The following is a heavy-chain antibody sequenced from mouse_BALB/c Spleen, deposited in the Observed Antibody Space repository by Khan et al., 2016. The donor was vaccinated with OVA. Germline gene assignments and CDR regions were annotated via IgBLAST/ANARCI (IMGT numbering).Heavy chain of an antibody. CDR3: AREYGSSYLFFDY. Sequence: EVQLQESGPGLVKPSQSLSLTCTVTGYSITSDYAWNWIRQFPGNKLEWMAYITYSGSTGYNPSLKSRISITRDTSKNQFFLQLNSVTTEDTATYYCAREYGSSYLFFDYWGQGTTLTVSS. J-gene: IGHJ2*01. CDR2: ITYSGST. D-gene: IGHD1-1*01. V-gene: IGHV3-2*02. CDR1: GYSITSDYA.